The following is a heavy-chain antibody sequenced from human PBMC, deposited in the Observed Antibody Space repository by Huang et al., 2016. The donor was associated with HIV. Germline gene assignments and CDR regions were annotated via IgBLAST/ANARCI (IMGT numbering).Heavy chain of an antibody. V-gene: IGHV4-59*11. J-gene: IGHJ4*02. CDR2: LYYSGST. D-gene: IGHD3-10*01. Sequence: QVQLQESGPGLVKPSETLSLTCTVSGGTISSHYWSWIRQPPGKGLEWIGSLYYSGSTNYNPSLKSRVTISVDTSKNQFSLKLSSVTAADTAVYYCARDTMVRGFDYWGQGTLVTVSS. CDR3: ARDTMVRGFDY. CDR1: GGTISSHY.